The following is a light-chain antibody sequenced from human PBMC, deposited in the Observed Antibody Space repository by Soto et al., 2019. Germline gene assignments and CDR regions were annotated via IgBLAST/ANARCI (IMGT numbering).Light chain of an antibody. CDR1: SSNIGAGYD. CDR2: TTS. Sequence: QAVVTQPPSVSGAPGQRVTISCTGSSSNIGAGYDVYWYQQLPGTAPNLLIYTTSNRPSGVPDRCSGAKSGTSAALAITGRQAEEEADYYCQAYDSSRSVVFGGGTKVTVL. V-gene: IGLV1-40*01. J-gene: IGLJ2*01. CDR3: QAYDSSRSVV.